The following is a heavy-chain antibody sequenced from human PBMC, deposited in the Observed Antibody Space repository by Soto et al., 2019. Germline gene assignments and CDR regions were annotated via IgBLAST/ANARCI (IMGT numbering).Heavy chain of an antibody. CDR1: GVSMSSGGYY. Sequence: SETLSLTCPVSGVSMSSGGYYWSWIRQHPGKGLEWIGYIYYSGSTYYNPSLKSRVTISVDTSKNQFSLKLSSVTAADTAVYYCASTSYYDSRGRFDYWGQGTLVTVSS. D-gene: IGHD3-22*01. CDR2: IYYSGST. J-gene: IGHJ4*02. V-gene: IGHV4-31*03. CDR3: ASTSYYDSRGRFDY.